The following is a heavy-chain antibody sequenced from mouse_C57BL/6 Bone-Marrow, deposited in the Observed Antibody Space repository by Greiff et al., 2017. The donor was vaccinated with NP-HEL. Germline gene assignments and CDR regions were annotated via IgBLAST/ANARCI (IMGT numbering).Heavy chain of an antibody. CDR2: ISSGGSYT. CDR3: ARHGITTVVAPYYAMDY. D-gene: IGHD1-1*01. J-gene: IGHJ4*01. CDR1: GFTFSSYG. Sequence: EVKVVESGGDLVKPGGSLKLSCAASGFTFSSYGMSWVRQTPDKRLEWVATISSGGSYTSYPDSVKGRFTISRDNAKNTLYLQMSSLKSEDTAMYYCARHGITTVVAPYYAMDYWGQGTSVTVSS. V-gene: IGHV5-6*01.